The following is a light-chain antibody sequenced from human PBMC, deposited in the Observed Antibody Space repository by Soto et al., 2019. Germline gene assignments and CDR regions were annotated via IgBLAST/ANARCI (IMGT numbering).Light chain of an antibody. CDR2: EVS. CDR3: SSYTTSPAFYV. J-gene: IGLJ1*01. V-gene: IGLV2-14*01. CDR1: SSDIGGYNY. Sequence: ALTQPASVSGSPGQSITVSCTGTSSDIGGYNYVSWYQQHPGKAPKLMIYEVSNRPSGVSDRFSGSKSGNTASLTISGLQAEDEADYYCSSYTTSPAFYVFGTGTKVTVL.